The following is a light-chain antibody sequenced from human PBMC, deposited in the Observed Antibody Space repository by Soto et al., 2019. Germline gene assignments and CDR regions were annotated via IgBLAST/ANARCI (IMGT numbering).Light chain of an antibody. CDR3: QQYNNWPLMYT. CDR1: QSVSSN. V-gene: IGKV3-15*01. CDR2: GAS. Sequence: EIVMTQSPATLSVSPGERAPLSCRASQSVSSNFAWYQQKPGQAPRLLIYGASTRATGIPARFSGSGSGTEFTLTISSLQSEDFAVYYCQQYNNWPLMYTFGQGTKLEIK. J-gene: IGKJ2*01.